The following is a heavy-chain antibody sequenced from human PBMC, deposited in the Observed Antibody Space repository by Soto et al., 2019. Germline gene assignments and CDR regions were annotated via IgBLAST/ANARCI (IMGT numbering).Heavy chain of an antibody. CDR1: GYSFTSYW. J-gene: IGHJ6*02. Sequence: GESLKISCKGSGYSFTSYWIDWLSQMPGKGLEWMGIIYPGHSDTRYSPSFQGQATISADNSISTAYLQWSRLKASDTAMYYCARRGRHYYGMDVGGQGTTVTVSS. CDR2: IYPGHSDT. CDR3: ARRGRHYYGMDV. V-gene: IGHV5-51*01.